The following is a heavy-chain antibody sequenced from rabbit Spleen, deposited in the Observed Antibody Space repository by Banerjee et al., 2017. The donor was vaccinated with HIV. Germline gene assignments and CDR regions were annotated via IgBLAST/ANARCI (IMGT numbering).Heavy chain of an antibody. J-gene: IGHJ4*01. D-gene: IGHD4-2*01. CDR2: IDASRSGIV. Sequence: QEQLVESGGGLVQPGGSLTLTCTASGLDFSSSYWICWVRQAPGKGLEWIACIDASRSGIVHYARWAKGRFTISGRSSTTVALQMTSLTAADTATYFCARGDAGVYNFLSGFNLWGPGDPGHRL. CDR1: GLDFSSSYW. V-gene: IGHV1S45*01. CDR3: ARGDAGVYNFLSGFNL.